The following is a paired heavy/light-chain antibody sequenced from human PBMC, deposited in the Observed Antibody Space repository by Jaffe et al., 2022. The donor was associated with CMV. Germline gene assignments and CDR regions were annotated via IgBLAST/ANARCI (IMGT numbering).Heavy chain of an antibody. CDR1: GFNFNPNY. J-gene: IGHJ3*02. V-gene: IGHV3-66*01. Sequence: EVQLVESGGSLVQPGGSLRLSCEASGFNFNPNYVTWVRQAPGKGLEWVSVIYHGGRTYYADSVSGRFTISRDSWKNTIYLQMNSLRPEDTAVYYCARDEGGMAGSAFHIWGQGTMVNVSP. CDR3: ARDEGGMAGSAFHI. CDR2: IYHGGRT. D-gene: IGHD6-19*01.
Light chain of an antibody. CDR3: SSYRGTFWV. J-gene: IGLJ3*02. Sequence: QSALTQPASVSGSPGQSITISCTGSSSDVGNYNLVSWYQQHPGKAPKLMIFEVTKRPSGVSDRFSGSKSGDTASLTISGVQAEDEADYYCSSYRGTFWVFGGGTKLTVL. CDR1: SSDVGNYNL. V-gene: IGLV2-23*02. CDR2: EVT.